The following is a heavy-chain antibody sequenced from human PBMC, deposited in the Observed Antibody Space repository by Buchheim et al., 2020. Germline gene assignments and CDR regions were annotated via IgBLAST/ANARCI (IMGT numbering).Heavy chain of an antibody. J-gene: IGHJ4*02. Sequence: EVQLVESGGGLVQPGGSLRLSCAASGFTFSSYWMSWVRQAPGKGLEWVASIKKDGSEKYYVDSVKGRFTISSDNAKNSLYLQMNSLRAEDTAVYYCARCYGDYGEDYFDYWGQGTL. V-gene: IGHV3-7*01. CDR2: IKKDGSEK. CDR1: GFTFSSYW. D-gene: IGHD4-17*01. CDR3: ARCYGDYGEDYFDY.